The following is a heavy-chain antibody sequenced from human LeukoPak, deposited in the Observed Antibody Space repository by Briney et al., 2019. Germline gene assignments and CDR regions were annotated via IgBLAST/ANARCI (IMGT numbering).Heavy chain of an antibody. D-gene: IGHD5-18*01. J-gene: IGHJ4*02. CDR1: GDSISTYH. CDR3: ARGKQHSYGRYFDH. Sequence: PSETLSLTCSVSGDSISTYHWNWIRKSPGKGLEWIGYMQSTGNSKYNPSLRSRVTIFVDTSKSQVALILSSVTAADTAVYYCARGKQHSYGRYFDHWGQGALVTVSS. V-gene: IGHV4-59*01. CDR2: MQSTGNS.